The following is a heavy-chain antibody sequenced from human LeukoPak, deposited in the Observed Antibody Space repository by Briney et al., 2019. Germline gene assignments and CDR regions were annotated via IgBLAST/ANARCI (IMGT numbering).Heavy chain of an antibody. CDR1: GFTFSSYE. CDR3: ARDTSRGFQYYFDY. Sequence: GRSLRLSCAASGFTFSSYEMNWVRQAPGKGLEWVSYISNFGSTIYYADSVKGRFTISRDNAKNSLYLQMNSLRAEDTAVYYCARDTSRGFQYYFDYWGQGTLVTVSS. J-gene: IGHJ4*02. CDR2: ISNFGSTI. V-gene: IGHV3-48*03.